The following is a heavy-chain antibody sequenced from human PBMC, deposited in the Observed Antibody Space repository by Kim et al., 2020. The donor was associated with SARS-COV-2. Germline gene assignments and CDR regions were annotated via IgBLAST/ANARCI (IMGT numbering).Heavy chain of an antibody. Sequence: SETLSLTCTVSGGSISSYYWSWIRQPPGKGLEWIGYIYYSGSTNYNPSLKSRVTISVDTSKNQFSLKLSSVTAADTAVYYCASGQYCSSTSCRQYYYYGMDVWGQGTTVTVSS. D-gene: IGHD2-2*01. V-gene: IGHV4-59*13. CDR3: ASGQYCSSTSCRQYYYYGMDV. J-gene: IGHJ6*02. CDR2: IYYSGST. CDR1: GGSISSYY.